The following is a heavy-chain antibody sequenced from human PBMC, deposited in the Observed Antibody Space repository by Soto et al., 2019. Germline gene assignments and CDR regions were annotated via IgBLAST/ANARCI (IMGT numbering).Heavy chain of an antibody. V-gene: IGHV3-30*14. CDR1: GFTFSDSG. CDR3: GADTTTRVTVPGAATL. Sequence: QVHLVESGGGVVRPGRSLGLSCTVSGFTFSDSGLHWVRQTPGKGLEWVAGISYDGGNQYLADSVKGRFTISRDNSTNTLYLHLDSLRTDDTAIYYCGADTTTRVTVPGAATLWGQGTLVTVSS. J-gene: IGHJ4*02. CDR2: ISYDGGNQ. D-gene: IGHD2-2*01.